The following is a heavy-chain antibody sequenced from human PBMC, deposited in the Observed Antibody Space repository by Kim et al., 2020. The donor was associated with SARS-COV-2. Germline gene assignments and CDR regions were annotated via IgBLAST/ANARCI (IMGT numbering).Heavy chain of an antibody. CDR1: GFTFSNYW. D-gene: IGHD3-10*01. CDR3: ARDDDAGIIPVDY. CDR2: VNSDGTTI. V-gene: IGHV3-74*01. Sequence: GGSLRLSCAASGFTFSNYWMHWVRQAPGKGLVWVSHVNSDGTTIDYADSVKGRFTISRDNAKNTLFLQMSSLRAEDTGTYYCARDDDAGIIPVDYWGLGTLVTVSS. J-gene: IGHJ4*02.